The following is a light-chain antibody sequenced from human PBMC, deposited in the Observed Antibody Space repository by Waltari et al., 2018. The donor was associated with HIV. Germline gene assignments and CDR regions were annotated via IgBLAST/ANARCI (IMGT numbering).Light chain of an antibody. CDR3: QHYDSYPWT. CDR1: QSISNW. Sequence: IEMTQSPSTLSASIGDRVTITCRASQSISNWLAWYQHRPGKAPKLLIYEEFTLQAGVPSRFSGSSSGTEFTLTISSLQPDDFATYYCQHYDSYPWTFGQGTNVDMK. V-gene: IGKV1-5*03. J-gene: IGKJ1*01. CDR2: EEF.